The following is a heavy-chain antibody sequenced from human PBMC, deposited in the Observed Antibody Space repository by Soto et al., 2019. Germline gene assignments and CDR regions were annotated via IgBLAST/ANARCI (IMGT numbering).Heavy chain of an antibody. CDR3: AIGMEQWPQEDI. J-gene: IGHJ3*02. D-gene: IGHD6-19*01. CDR2: ISSSGSTI. Sequence: GGSLRLSCAASGFTFSDYDMSWIRQAPGKGLEWVSYISSSGSTIYYADSVKGRFTISRDNAKNSLYLQMNSLRAEDTAVYYCAIGMEQWPQEDIWGQGTMVTVSS. V-gene: IGHV3-11*01. CDR1: GFTFSDYD.